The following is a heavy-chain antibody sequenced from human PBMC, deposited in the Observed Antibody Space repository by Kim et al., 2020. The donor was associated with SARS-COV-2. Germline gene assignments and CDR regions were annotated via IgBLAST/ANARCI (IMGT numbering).Heavy chain of an antibody. CDR3: ARSSARSLYYLDY. Sequence: ASVKVSCKASGYTFTSYDINWVRQATGQGLEWMGWMNPNSGNTGYAQKFQGRVTMTRNTSISTAYMELSSLRSEDTAVYYCARSSARSLYYLDYWGQGTLVTVSS. J-gene: IGHJ4*02. V-gene: IGHV1-8*02. CDR1: GYTFTSYD. CDR2: MNPNSGNT. D-gene: IGHD3-22*01.